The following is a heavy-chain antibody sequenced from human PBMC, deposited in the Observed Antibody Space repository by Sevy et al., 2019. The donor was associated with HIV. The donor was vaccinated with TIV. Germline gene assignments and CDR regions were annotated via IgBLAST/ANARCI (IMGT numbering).Heavy chain of an antibody. V-gene: IGHV3-23*01. CDR2: ISGSGGST. CDR1: GFTFSSYA. CDR3: VNYSTRGGYYCYMDV. J-gene: IGHJ6*03. D-gene: IGHD4-4*01. Sequence: GGSLRLSCAASGFTFSSYAMSWVRQAPGKGLEWVSAISGSGGSTYYAHSVKGRFTISRDNSKNTLYLQMNSLRAEDTAVYYCVNYSTRGGYYCYMDVWGKGTTVTVSS.